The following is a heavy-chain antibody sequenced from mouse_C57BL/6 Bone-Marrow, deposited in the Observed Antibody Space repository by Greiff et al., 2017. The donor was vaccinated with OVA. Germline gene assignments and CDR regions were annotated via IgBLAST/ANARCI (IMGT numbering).Heavy chain of an antibody. CDR3: ARSAQAKGNYFDY. D-gene: IGHD3-2*02. CDR1: GFTFTDYY. Sequence: EVQGVESGGGLVQPGGSLSLSCAASGFTFTDYYMSWVRQPPGKALEWLGFIRNKANGYTTEYSASVKGRFTISRDNSQSILYLQMNALRAEDSATYYCARSAQAKGNYFDYWGQGTTLTVSS. CDR2: IRNKANGYTT. V-gene: IGHV7-3*01. J-gene: IGHJ2*01.